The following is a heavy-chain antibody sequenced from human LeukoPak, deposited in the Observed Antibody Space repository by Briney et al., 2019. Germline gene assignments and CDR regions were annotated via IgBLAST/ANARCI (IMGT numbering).Heavy chain of an antibody. Sequence: ASVKVSCKTSGYTFTTYYIHWVRQAPGQGLEWMGWINPNSGGTNYAQKFQGRVTMTRDTSISTAYMELSRLRSDDTAVYYCARGGLRYFDYENGFDIWGQGTMVTVSS. CDR1: GYTFTTYY. CDR2: INPNSGGT. CDR3: ARGGLRYFDYENGFDI. J-gene: IGHJ3*02. D-gene: IGHD3-9*01. V-gene: IGHV1-2*02.